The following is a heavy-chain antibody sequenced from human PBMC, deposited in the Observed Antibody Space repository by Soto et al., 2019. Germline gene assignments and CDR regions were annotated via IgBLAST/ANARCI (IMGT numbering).Heavy chain of an antibody. D-gene: IGHD3-3*01. Sequence: SVKVSCKASGGTFSSYAISWVRQAPGQGLEWMGGIIPIFGTANYAQKFQGRVTITADKSTSTAYMELSSLRSEDTAVYYWAGSAPFYDYGSGFSWFDPWAQGTLVPVSS. CDR1: GGTFSSYA. CDR3: AGSAPFYDYGSGFSWFDP. CDR2: IIPIFGTA. J-gene: IGHJ5*02. V-gene: IGHV1-69*06.